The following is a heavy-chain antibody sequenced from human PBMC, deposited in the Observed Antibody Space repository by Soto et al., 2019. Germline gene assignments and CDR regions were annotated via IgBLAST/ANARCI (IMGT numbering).Heavy chain of an antibody. CDR1: GGSISSSSYY. CDR2: MLYSGLT. J-gene: IGHJ6*02. Sequence: PSETLSLTCTVSGGSISSSSYYWGWIRQPPGKGLEWIGSMLYSGLTYYNPSLKSRVTLSGDTSKNQFSVRLNSVTASDTAVNYCAPLSVSLSGPYGIHVWGQGTTVTVSS. V-gene: IGHV4-39*01. CDR3: APLSVSLSGPYGIHV. D-gene: IGHD2-15*01.